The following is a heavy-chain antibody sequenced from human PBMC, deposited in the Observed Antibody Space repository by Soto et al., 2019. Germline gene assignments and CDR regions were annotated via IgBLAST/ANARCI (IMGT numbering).Heavy chain of an antibody. D-gene: IGHD6-13*01. Sequence: GGSLRLSCAASAFTLSNYWMSWVRQAPGKGLEWVANIKQDGSEKYYVDSVKGRFTTSRDNAKNSLYLHMNSLRAEDTAVYYCARAGRGQRLVSCLGVWGQGTTVTVSS. J-gene: IGHJ6*02. CDR2: IKQDGSEK. CDR3: ARAGRGQRLVSCLGV. CDR1: AFTLSNYW. V-gene: IGHV3-7*03.